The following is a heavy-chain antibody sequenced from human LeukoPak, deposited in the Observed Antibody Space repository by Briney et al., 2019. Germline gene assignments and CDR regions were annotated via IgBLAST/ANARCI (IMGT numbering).Heavy chain of an antibody. CDR1: GYTFTSYY. D-gene: IGHD3-22*01. Sequence: ASVKVSCKASGYTFTSYYMHWVRQAPGQGLEWMGIINPSGGSTSYAQKFQGRVTMTRDMSTSTVYMELSSLRSEDTAVYYCAKDGDYYDSSGYYRGAAFDIWGQGTMVTVSS. V-gene: IGHV1-46*01. CDR2: INPSGGST. J-gene: IGHJ3*02. CDR3: AKDGDYYDSSGYYRGAAFDI.